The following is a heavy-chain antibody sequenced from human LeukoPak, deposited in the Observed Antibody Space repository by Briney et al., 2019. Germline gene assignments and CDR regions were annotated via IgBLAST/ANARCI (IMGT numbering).Heavy chain of an antibody. V-gene: IGHV3-21*01. CDR1: GFTFSSYA. D-gene: IGHD4-17*01. CDR3: ARADTTGGYYFDY. J-gene: IGHJ4*02. CDR2: ISSSGSYI. Sequence: GGSLRLSCAASGFTFSSYAMTWVRQAPGKGLEWVSSISSSGSYIYFADSLKGRFTISRDNAKNSLYLQMNSLRAEDTAVYYCARADTTGGYYFDYWGQGTLVTVSS.